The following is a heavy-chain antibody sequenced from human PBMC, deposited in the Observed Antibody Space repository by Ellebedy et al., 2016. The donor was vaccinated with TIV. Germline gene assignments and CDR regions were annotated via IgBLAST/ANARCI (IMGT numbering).Heavy chain of an antibody. Sequence: AASVKVSCKASGYTFTSYGISWVRQAPGQGLEWMGWISAYNGNTNYAQKLQGRVTMTTDTSTSTAYMELRSLRSGDTAVYYCARAWRDGYNFPLGDYWGQGTLVTVSS. CDR3: ARAWRDGYNFPLGDY. CDR1: GYTFTSYG. J-gene: IGHJ4*02. D-gene: IGHD5-24*01. CDR2: ISAYNGNT. V-gene: IGHV1-18*01.